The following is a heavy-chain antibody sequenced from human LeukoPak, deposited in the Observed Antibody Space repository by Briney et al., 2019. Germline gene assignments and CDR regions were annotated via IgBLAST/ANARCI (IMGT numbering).Heavy chain of an antibody. V-gene: IGHV3-23*01. D-gene: IGHD1-26*01. CDR2: ISGNGGST. CDR3: ATDGLGASGGIDF. J-gene: IGHJ4*02. Sequence: PGGSLRLSCTASGFTFSSYGMDWVRQAPGQGLEWVSVISGNGGSTYYAESVKGRFPISRDNSKNTLYLQMNSLRAEDTAVYYCATDGLGASGGIDFWGQGTLVTVSS. CDR1: GFTFSSYG.